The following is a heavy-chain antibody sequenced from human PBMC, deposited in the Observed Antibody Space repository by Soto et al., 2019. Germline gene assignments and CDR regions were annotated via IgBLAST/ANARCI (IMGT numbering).Heavy chain of an antibody. D-gene: IGHD2-21*02. V-gene: IGHV1-69*13. Sequence: SVKVSCKASGGTFSSYAISWVRQAHGQGLEWIGGIIPIFSTANYAQKYQGRVTINEDESTSTAYIEQSSLRSEDTAVYYSGRYPDQREEYCGGDCYMDYWGQVTLVTVFS. CDR3: GRYPDQREEYCGGDCYMDY. CDR1: GGTFSSYA. CDR2: IIPIFSTA. J-gene: IGHJ4*02.